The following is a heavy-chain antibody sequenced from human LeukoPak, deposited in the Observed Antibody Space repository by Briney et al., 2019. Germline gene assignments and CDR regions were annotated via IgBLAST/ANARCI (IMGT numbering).Heavy chain of an antibody. CDR3: ARERVLYSGSQYLLDY. Sequence: GASVKVSCKASGGTFSNYAISWVRQAPGQGLGWMGGFIPVFGTANYAQKFQGRVTITADESTSTAYMELSSLRSEDTAVYYCARERVLYSGSQYLLDYWGQGTLVTVSS. J-gene: IGHJ4*02. CDR1: GGTFSNYA. D-gene: IGHD1-26*01. V-gene: IGHV1-69*13. CDR2: FIPVFGTA.